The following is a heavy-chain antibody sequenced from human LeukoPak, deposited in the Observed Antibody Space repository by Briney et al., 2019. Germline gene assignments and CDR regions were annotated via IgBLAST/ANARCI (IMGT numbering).Heavy chain of an antibody. V-gene: IGHV1-2*02. CDR3: ARFYCSSTSCQYNWFDP. CDR1: GYTFTGYY. Sequence: ASVKVSCKASGYTFTGYYMHWVRQAPGQGLEWMGWINPNSGGTNSAQKFQGRVTLTRDTSISTAYMELSRPTSDDTAVYYCARFYCSSTSCQYNWFDPWGQGTLVTVSS. J-gene: IGHJ5*02. D-gene: IGHD2-2*01. CDR2: INPNSGGT.